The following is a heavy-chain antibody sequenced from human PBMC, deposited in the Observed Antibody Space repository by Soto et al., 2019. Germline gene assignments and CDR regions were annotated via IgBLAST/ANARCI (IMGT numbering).Heavy chain of an antibody. CDR3: ARESEDLTSNFDY. CDR2: ISSTTNYI. CDR1: GFIFTRYS. V-gene: IGHV3-21*06. J-gene: IGHJ4*02. Sequence: GGSLRLSCAASGFIFTRYSMNWDRQAPGKGLEWVSSISSTTNYIYYGDSMKGRFTITRDNAKNSLYLEMNSLRAEDTAVYYCARESEDLTSNFDYWGQGTLVTVSS.